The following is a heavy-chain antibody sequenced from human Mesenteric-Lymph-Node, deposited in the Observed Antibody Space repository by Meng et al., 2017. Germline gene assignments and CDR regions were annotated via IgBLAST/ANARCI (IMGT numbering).Heavy chain of an antibody. J-gene: IGHJ5*02. D-gene: IGHD4-17*01. CDR1: GGSISSGYYF. CDR2: VYFNVNT. Sequence: QLQEAAPGLGKPSQTLPLTCSVSGGSISSGYYFWSWSRQHPGKGLEYIGYVYFNVNTYYSPSLQSRVTISVDRSKNQFSLRLTSVTAADTAVYFCARTNYGDYNWFDPWGQGTLVTVSS. CDR3: ARTNYGDYNWFDP. V-gene: IGHV4-31*03.